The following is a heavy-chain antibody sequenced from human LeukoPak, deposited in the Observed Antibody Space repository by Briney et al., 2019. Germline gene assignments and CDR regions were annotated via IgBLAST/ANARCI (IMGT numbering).Heavy chain of an antibody. CDR3: AKGAMRVLDP. CDR1: GFTFSSYD. Sequence: PGGSLRLSCAVSGFTFSSYDMNWVRQAPGKGLEWVSAISNSTSNTYYADSVKGRFTISRDNSKNTLYLQMNSLRAEDTAVYYCAKGAMRVLDPWGQGTLVTVSS. V-gene: IGHV3-23*01. J-gene: IGHJ5*02. CDR2: ISNSTSNT. D-gene: IGHD3-16*01.